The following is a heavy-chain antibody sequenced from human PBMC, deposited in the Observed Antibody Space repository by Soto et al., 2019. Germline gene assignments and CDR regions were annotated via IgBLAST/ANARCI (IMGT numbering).Heavy chain of an antibody. Sequence: SETLSLTCTVSGGSMTSYYWTLIRQPAGKGLEWIGRVYSSGGTHYNPSLKSRVTISLDTSKNQFSLRLLSVTDADTAVYFCARGQRFYDWFDPWGEGTLVTVSS. CDR3: ARGQRFYDWFDP. CDR2: VYSSGGT. J-gene: IGHJ5*02. D-gene: IGHD3-3*01. CDR1: GGSMTSYY. V-gene: IGHV4-4*07.